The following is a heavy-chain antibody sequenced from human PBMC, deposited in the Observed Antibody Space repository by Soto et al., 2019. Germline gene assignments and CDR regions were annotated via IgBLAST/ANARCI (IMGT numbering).Heavy chain of an antibody. CDR1: SFSFSRAW. Sequence: LRRSCAASSFSFSRAWMSWVRQAPGKGLEWVAIIKQDGSERYYVDSVKGRFTISRDGANNSLFLQMNTLRAEDTAVYYCSSGNFYGEFDYWGQGTLVTVSS. D-gene: IGHD1-7*01. J-gene: IGHJ4*02. CDR2: IKQDGSER. CDR3: SSGNFYGEFDY. V-gene: IGHV3-7*03.